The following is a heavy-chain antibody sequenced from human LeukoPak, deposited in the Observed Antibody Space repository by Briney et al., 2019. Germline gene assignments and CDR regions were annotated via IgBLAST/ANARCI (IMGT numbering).Heavy chain of an antibody. J-gene: IGHJ4*02. CDR1: GFTFSNAW. CDR2: IKQDGSEK. CDR3: ARVSGVTAISN. D-gene: IGHD2-21*02. V-gene: IGHV3-7*01. Sequence: GGSLRLSCAASGFTFSNAWMSWVRQVPGKGLEWVANIKQDGSEKYYVDSVKGRFTISRDNAKNSLYLQMNSLRAEDTAVYYCARVSGVTAISNWGQGTLVTVSS.